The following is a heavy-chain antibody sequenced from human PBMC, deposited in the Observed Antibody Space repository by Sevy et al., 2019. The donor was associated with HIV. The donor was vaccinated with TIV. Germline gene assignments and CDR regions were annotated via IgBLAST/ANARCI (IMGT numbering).Heavy chain of an antibody. CDR2: ISWNSGSI. CDR3: AKDRRYSSSYADY. D-gene: IGHD6-13*01. Sequence: GGSLRLSCAASGFTFDDYAMHWVRQAPGKGLEWVSGISWNSGSIGYADSVKGRFTISRDNAKNSLYLQMNSPRAEDTALYYCAKDRRYSSSYADYWGQGTLVTVSS. J-gene: IGHJ4*02. CDR1: GFTFDDYA. V-gene: IGHV3-9*01.